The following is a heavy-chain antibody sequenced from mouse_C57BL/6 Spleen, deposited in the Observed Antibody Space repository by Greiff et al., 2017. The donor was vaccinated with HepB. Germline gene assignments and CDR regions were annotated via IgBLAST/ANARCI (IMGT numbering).Heavy chain of an antibody. CDR2: IYPGSGST. D-gene: IGHD1-1*01. CDR3: ASYYYGSSPDY. Sequence: QVQLQQPGAELVKPGASVKMSCKASGYTFTSYWITWVKQRPGQGLEWIGDIYPGSGSTNYNEKFKSKATLTVDTSSSTAYMQLSSLTSEVSAVYYCASYYYGSSPDYWGQGTTLTVSS. CDR1: GYTFTSYW. J-gene: IGHJ2*01. V-gene: IGHV1-55*01.